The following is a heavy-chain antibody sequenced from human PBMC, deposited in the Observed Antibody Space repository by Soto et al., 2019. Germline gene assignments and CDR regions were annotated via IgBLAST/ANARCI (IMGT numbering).Heavy chain of an antibody. CDR2: IYYSGST. V-gene: IGHV4-59*01. CDR1: GGSISSYY. D-gene: IGHD6-13*01. Sequence: PSETLSLTCTVSGGSISSYYWSWIRQPPGKGLEWIGYIYYSGSTNYNPSLKSRVTISVDTSKNQFSLKLSSVTAADTAVYYCAREYSSSWTGYWGQGTLVTVSS. J-gene: IGHJ4*02. CDR3: AREYSSSWTGY.